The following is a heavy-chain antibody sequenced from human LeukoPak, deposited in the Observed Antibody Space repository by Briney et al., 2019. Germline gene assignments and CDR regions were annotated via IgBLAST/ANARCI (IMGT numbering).Heavy chain of an antibody. Sequence: GGSLRLSCAASGFTFSSYAMHWVRQAPGKGLEWVAIISYDGSNKYYADSVKGRLTISRDNSKNTLYLRMNSLRAEDTAVYYCARDRTISRGGNYYDSPGPLDYWGQGTLVTVSS. CDR2: ISYDGSNK. J-gene: IGHJ4*02. CDR1: GFTFSSYA. CDR3: ARDRTISRGGNYYDSPGPLDY. D-gene: IGHD3-22*01. V-gene: IGHV3-30-3*01.